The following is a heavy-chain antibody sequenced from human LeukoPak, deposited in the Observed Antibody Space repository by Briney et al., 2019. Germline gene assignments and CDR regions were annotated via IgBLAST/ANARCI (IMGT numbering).Heavy chain of an antibody. J-gene: IGHJ4*02. D-gene: IGHD5-18*01. CDR2: IAYDGRSE. CDR3: AKDIRRGYNYGYDQFAY. V-gene: IGHV3-30*02. Sequence: GGSLRLSCAASGFTFSNYGMHWVRQAPGKGLEWVAFIAYDGRSEHYAESVKGRFTVSRDNSKNTVYLQMNSLRAEDTAVYYCAKDIRRGYNYGYDQFAYWGQGNLVTVSS. CDR1: GFTFSNYG.